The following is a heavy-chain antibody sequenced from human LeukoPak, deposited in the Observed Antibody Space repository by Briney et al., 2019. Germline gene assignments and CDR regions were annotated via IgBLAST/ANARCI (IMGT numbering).Heavy chain of an antibody. CDR3: ARDPRYYYDSASDAFDI. D-gene: IGHD3-22*01. V-gene: IGHV3-11*01. J-gene: IGHJ3*02. CDR1: GFTFSDYY. Sequence: GGSLRLSCAASGFTFSDYYMSWIRQAPGKGLEWVSYISSSGSTIYYADSVKGRFTISRDNAKNSLYLQMNSLRAEDTAVYYCARDPRYYYDSASDAFDIWGQGTMVTVSS. CDR2: ISSSGSTI.